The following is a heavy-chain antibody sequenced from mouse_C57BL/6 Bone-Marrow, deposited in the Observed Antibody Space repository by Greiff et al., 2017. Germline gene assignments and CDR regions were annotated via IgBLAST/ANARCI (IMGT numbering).Heavy chain of an antibody. CDR2: ISSGGDYI. CDR1: GFTFSSYA. CDR3: TRDGGDGSMDY. J-gene: IGHJ4*01. V-gene: IGHV5-9-1*02. Sequence: EVMLVESGEGLVKPGGSLKLSCAASGFTFSSYAMSWVRQTPEKRLEWVAYISSGGDYIYYADTVQGRFSISRDNARNTLYLQMSRLKSEDTAMYYCTRDGGDGSMDYWGQGTSVTVSS. D-gene: IGHD2-3*01.